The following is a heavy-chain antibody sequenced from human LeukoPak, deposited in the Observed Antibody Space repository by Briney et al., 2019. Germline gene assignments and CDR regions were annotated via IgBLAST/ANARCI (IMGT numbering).Heavy chain of an antibody. D-gene: IGHD5-18*01. CDR3: ATVYIYGSPTSYFDY. Sequence: GGSLRLSCAASGFTFSSYAMSWVRQAPGKGLEWVSAISGSGTNTYYADSVKGRFTISRDNAKNSLYLQMNSLRAEDTSVYYCATVYIYGSPTSYFDYWGQGTLVTVSS. CDR2: ISGSGTNT. V-gene: IGHV3-23*01. CDR1: GFTFSSYA. J-gene: IGHJ4*02.